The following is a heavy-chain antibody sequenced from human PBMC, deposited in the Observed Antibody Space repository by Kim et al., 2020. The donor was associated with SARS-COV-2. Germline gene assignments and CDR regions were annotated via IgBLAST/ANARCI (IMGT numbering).Heavy chain of an antibody. CDR1: GFTFSSYA. CDR2: ISSNGGST. V-gene: IGHV3-64D*09. Sequence: GGSLRLSCSASGFTFSSYAMHWVRQAPGKGLEYVSAISSNGGSTYYADSVKGRFTISRDNSKNTLYLQMSSLRAEDTAVYYCVKGAFYDSSGYHYWYFDLWGRGTLVTVSS. D-gene: IGHD3-22*01. CDR3: VKGAFYDSSGYHYWYFDL. J-gene: IGHJ2*01.